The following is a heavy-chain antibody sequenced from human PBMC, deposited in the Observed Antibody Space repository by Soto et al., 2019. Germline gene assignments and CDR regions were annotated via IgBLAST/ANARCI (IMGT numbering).Heavy chain of an antibody. CDR3: ARDAGSESYLAY. Sequence: HVQLVQSGGEVKKPGASVKVSCKPSGYTFTNYVIIWVRQAPGQGLEYMGWISPFNGHTKYAQKFQGRVTLTTETSTSTAYMELRSLINDDTAVYYCARDAGSESYLAYWGQGTLVSVSS. D-gene: IGHD1-26*01. V-gene: IGHV1-18*01. CDR2: ISPFNGHT. J-gene: IGHJ4*02. CDR1: GYTFTNYV.